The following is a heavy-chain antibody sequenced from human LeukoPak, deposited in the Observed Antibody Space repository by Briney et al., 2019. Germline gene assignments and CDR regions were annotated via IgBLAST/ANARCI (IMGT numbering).Heavy chain of an antibody. V-gene: IGHV3-23*01. CDR1: GFTVNSYA. CDR3: VKDYYYSSGYSYYFDY. CDR2: ISGSGDTT. J-gene: IGHJ4*02. Sequence: GGSLRLSCAASGFTVNSYAMSWVRQAPGKGLEWVSAISGSGDTTYYADSVKGRFTISRDNSKNTLYLQMSSLRDEDTAVYYCVKDYYYSSGYSYYFDYWGQGTLVTVSS. D-gene: IGHD3-22*01.